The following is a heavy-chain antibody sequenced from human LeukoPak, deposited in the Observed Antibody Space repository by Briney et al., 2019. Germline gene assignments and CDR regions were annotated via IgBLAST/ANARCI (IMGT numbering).Heavy chain of an antibody. CDR2: MNPDGSIR. D-gene: IGHD3/OR15-3a*01. Sequence: GGALRLSCAVSGFTSCSFWMGWVRPAPGQGLEWVANMNPDGSIRYSVASVKGRFTISSDNAMTSLHLQMNSLKAEQTAVYYCARRVGGDWFPDNWGQGTLVTVSS. J-gene: IGHJ4*02. CDR1: GFTSCSFW. CDR3: ARRVGGDWFPDN. V-gene: IGHV3-7*01.